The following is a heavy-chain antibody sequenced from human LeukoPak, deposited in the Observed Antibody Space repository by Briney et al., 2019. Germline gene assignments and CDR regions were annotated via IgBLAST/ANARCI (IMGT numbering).Heavy chain of an antibody. D-gene: IGHD6-19*01. V-gene: IGHV4-59*01. Sequence: PSETLSLTCTVPRGSISSYYWSWVRQPPGEGLEWIGYIYYSGTTDYNPSLKSRVTISVDTSKNQFSLKMRSVTAADTAVYYCAILTVAGTGDSWGQGTLVTVSS. CDR1: RGSISSYY. CDR3: AILTVAGTGDS. CDR2: IYYSGTT. J-gene: IGHJ4*02.